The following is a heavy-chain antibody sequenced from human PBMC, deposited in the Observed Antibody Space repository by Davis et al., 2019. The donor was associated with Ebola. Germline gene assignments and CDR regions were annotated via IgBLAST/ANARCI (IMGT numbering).Heavy chain of an antibody. D-gene: IGHD3-22*01. Sequence: ASVKVSCKASGYTFTNYGISWVRQAPGQGLEWMGWISAYNGNTNYAQKLQGRVTMTTDTSTSTAYMELRSLRSDDTAVYYCARREYYYDSSGYYAADAFDIWGQGTMVTVSS. J-gene: IGHJ3*02. CDR1: GYTFTNYG. CDR3: ARREYYYDSSGYYAADAFDI. V-gene: IGHV1-18*01. CDR2: ISAYNGNT.